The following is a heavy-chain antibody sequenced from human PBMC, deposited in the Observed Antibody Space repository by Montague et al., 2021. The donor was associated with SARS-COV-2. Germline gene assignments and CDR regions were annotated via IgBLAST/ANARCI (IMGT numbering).Heavy chain of an antibody. CDR3: ARDRVHSDYGDAFDL. V-gene: IGHV3-30*04. Sequence: SLRLSCAASGFIFSNFAFHWVRQAPGKGLEWVAIITYDGIDKFYADSVKGRFTISRDNSKNTLYLRMNSLTPEDTAVYYCARDRVHSDYGDAFDLWGQGTLVTVSS. CDR1: GFIFSNFA. CDR2: ITYDGIDK. D-gene: IGHD4/OR15-4a*01. J-gene: IGHJ3*01.